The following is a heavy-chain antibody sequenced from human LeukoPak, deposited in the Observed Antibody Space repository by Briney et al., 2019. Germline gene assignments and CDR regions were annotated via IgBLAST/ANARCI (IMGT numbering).Heavy chain of an antibody. V-gene: IGHV3-7*01. CDR2: IKHDGSEK. Sequence: GGSLRLSCAASGFNFSNYWMTWVRQAPGKGLEWVATIKHDGSEKYYVDSVRGRFTISRDNAKKSLNLQMNRLRAEDTAEYYCAGAIGYGGYDHDAFDIWGQGTMVTVSS. CDR3: AGAIGYGGYDHDAFDI. CDR1: GFNFSNYW. J-gene: IGHJ3*02. D-gene: IGHD5-12*01.